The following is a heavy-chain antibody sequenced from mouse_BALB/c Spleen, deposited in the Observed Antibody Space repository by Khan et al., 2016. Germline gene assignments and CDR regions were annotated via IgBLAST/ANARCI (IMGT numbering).Heavy chain of an antibody. Sequence: VQLKQSGAELVKPGASVKLSCTASGFNIKDTYMHWMKQRPGQGLEWIGRIDPANGNTKYDPKFQGKATITADTSSNTAYLHLSSLTSEDTAVYYCARGDPYYPMDYWGQGTSVTVSS. V-gene: IGHV14-3*02. CDR1: GFNIKDTY. CDR2: IDPANGNT. CDR3: ARGDPYYPMDY. J-gene: IGHJ4*01. D-gene: IGHD3-3*01.